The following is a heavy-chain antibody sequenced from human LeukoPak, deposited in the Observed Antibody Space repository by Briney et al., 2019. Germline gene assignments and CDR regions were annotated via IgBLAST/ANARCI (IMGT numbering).Heavy chain of an antibody. V-gene: IGHV3-7*04. D-gene: IGHD5-24*01. CDR1: GFPFSSYW. CDR3: TRVGYIDEGIDY. J-gene: IGHJ4*02. Sequence: GGSLRLFCVASGFPFSSYWMTWVRQAPGKGLEWVANIKQDGSKKSYVDSVKGRFTISRDNAKNSLYLQMNSLRAEDTAIYYCTRVGYIDEGIDYWGQGTLVTVSS. CDR2: IKQDGSKK.